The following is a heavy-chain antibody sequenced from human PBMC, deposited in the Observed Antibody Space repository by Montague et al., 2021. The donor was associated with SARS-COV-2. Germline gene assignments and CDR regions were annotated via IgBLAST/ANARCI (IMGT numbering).Heavy chain of an antibody. V-gene: IGHV4-39*01. CDR3: ARRLDYWDSSGQRRHFDY. CDR1: GDSISSSSYD. D-gene: IGHD3-22*01. J-gene: IGHJ4*02. Sequence: SETLSLTCTVSGDSISSSSYDWGWIRRPPGKGLEWIGHISYHGNTNYNPSLKSRVTMSIDTSRNQFSLKVSSVTATDTAIYYCARRLDYWDSSGQRRHFDYWGQGTLATVSS. CDR2: ISYHGNT.